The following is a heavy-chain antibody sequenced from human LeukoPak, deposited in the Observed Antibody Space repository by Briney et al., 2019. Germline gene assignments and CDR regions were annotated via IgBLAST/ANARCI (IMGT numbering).Heavy chain of an antibody. CDR3: ARDQGGSYCLFDY. D-gene: IGHD1-26*01. Sequence: GGSLRLSCAASGFTFSSYSMNWVRQAPGKGLEWVSSISSSSSYIYYADSVKGRFTISRDNAKNSLYLQMNSLRAEDTAVYYCARDQGGSYCLFDYWGQGTLVTVSS. J-gene: IGHJ4*02. V-gene: IGHV3-21*01. CDR1: GFTFSSYS. CDR2: ISSSSSYI.